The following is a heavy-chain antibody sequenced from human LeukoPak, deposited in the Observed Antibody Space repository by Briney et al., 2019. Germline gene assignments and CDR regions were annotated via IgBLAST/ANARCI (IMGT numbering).Heavy chain of an antibody. CDR3: AREDIVVVPAAMAHFDY. CDR2: IWYDGGNK. D-gene: IGHD2-2*01. CDR1: GFTFSSYG. V-gene: IGHV3-33*01. J-gene: IGHJ4*02. Sequence: QAGGSLRLSCAASGFTFSSYGMHWVRQAPGKGLEWVAVIWYDGGNKYYADSVKGRFTISRDNSKNTLYLQMNSLRAEDTAVYYCAREDIVVVPAAMAHFDYWGQGTLVTVSS.